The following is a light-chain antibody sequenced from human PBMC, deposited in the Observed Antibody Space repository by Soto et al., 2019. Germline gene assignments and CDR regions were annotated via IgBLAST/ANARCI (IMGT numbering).Light chain of an antibody. Sequence: DIQMTQSPSSLAASVGDRVTITCRASQSISSYLNWYQQKPVKAPKLLIYAASSLQSGVPSRFSDSGSGTDFTLTISSLQPEDFATYYCQQSYSTPLPFGGGTKVEIK. J-gene: IGKJ4*01. CDR1: QSISSY. V-gene: IGKV1-39*01. CDR3: QQSYSTPLP. CDR2: AAS.